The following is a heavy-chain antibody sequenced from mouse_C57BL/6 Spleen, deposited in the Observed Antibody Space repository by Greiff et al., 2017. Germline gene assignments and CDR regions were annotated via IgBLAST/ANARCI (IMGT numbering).Heavy chain of an antibody. CDR2: IYPSDSET. Sequence: VQLQQPGAELVRPGSSVKLSCQASGYTFTSYWMDWVKQRPGQGLEWIGNIYPSDSETHYNQKFKDKATLTVDKSSSTAYMQLSSLTSEDSAVYYCARSGYYGSSNYLDYWGQGTTLTVSS. CDR3: ARSGYYGSSNYLDY. J-gene: IGHJ2*01. V-gene: IGHV1-61*01. CDR1: GYTFTSYW. D-gene: IGHD1-1*01.